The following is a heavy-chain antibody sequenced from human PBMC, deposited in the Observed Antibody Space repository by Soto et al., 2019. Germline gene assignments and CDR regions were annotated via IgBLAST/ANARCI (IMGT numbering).Heavy chain of an antibody. Sequence: QVQLVQSGAEVKKPGSSVKVSCTTSGGTFNRYALSWVRQAPGQGLEWMGGIIPIFGTGDYALTFKGRVTITADKSTSTVYMEVNSLTFEDTAVYYCARERRGGSGYYYGLDVWGQGTAVTVSS. J-gene: IGHJ6*02. CDR3: ARERRGGSGYYYGLDV. CDR1: GGTFNRYA. D-gene: IGHD3-16*01. CDR2: IIPIFGTG. V-gene: IGHV1-69*06.